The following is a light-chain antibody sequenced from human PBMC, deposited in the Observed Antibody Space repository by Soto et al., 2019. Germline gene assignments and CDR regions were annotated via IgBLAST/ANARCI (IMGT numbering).Light chain of an antibody. Sequence: QSVLTQPPSVSGTPGQRVTISCSGTSSSIGSNTVDWFQQLPGGTPKLLIYSTDQRPSGVTDRFSGSKSGTSASLAISGLRSEDEADYYCASWDDTLSSWMFGGGTKLTVL. CDR1: SSSIGSNT. J-gene: IGLJ3*02. CDR3: ASWDDTLSSWM. V-gene: IGLV1-44*01. CDR2: STD.